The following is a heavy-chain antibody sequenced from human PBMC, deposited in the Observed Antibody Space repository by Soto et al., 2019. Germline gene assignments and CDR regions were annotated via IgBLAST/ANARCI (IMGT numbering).Heavy chain of an antibody. CDR3: ARYRGSSWAGGWFDP. D-gene: IGHD6-13*01. J-gene: IGHJ5*02. CDR2: IKQDGSEK. Sequence: GGSLRLSCAASGFTFSSYWMSWVRQAPGKGLEWVANIKQDGSEKYYVDSVKGRFTISRDNAKNSLYLQMNSLRAVDTAVYYCARYRGSSWAGGWFDPWGQGTLVTVSS. CDR1: GFTFSSYW. V-gene: IGHV3-7*01.